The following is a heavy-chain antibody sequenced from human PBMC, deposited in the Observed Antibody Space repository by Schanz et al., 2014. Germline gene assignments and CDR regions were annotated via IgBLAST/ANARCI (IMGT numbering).Heavy chain of an antibody. D-gene: IGHD1-7*01. CDR3: AMGGYQLHH. CDR1: GFTFFGSFA. Sequence: EAQLLESGGGLVQPGGSLRLSCAASGFTFFGSFAMSWVRQAAGEGLEWVSGMSGSGSTADYADSVKGRFTISRDNAENTLYLQMSSRRVEDAAGYYCAMGGYQLHHWGQGTLVTVSS. CDR2: MSGSGSTA. J-gene: IGHJ4*02. V-gene: IGHV3-23*01.